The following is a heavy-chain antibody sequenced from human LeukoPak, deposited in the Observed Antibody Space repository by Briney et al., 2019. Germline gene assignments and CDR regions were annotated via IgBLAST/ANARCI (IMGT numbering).Heavy chain of an antibody. V-gene: IGHV7-4-1*02. CDR2: INTNTGNP. CDR3: ARDGTDTAMVRDWFDP. Sequence: ASVKVSCKASGYTFTSYAINWVRQAPGQGLEWMGWINTNTGNPTYTQGFTGRFVFSLDTSVSTAYLQISSLKAEDTAVYYCARDGTDTAMVRDWFDPWGQGTLVTVSS. J-gene: IGHJ5*02. CDR1: GYTFTSYA. D-gene: IGHD5-18*01.